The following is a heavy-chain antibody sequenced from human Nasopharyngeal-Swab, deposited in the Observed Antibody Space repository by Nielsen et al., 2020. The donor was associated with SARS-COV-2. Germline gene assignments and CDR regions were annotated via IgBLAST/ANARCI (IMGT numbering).Heavy chain of an antibody. CDR1: GFTFTNYW. D-gene: IGHD1-1*01. J-gene: IGHJ6*02. CDR2: IYLRDSGT. V-gene: IGHV5-51*01. CDR3: ARQSDWNRYYYYGMDV. Sequence: GESQKISCKASGFTFTNYWIAWVRQMPGKGLEWMGIIYLRDSGTKYSPSFRGQVTISADKSIATDYLHLNSLQASDTATYSCARQSDWNRYYYYGMDVWGQGTKVSVS.